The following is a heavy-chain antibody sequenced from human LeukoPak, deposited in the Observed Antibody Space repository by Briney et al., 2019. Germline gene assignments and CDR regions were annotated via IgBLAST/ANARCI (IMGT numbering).Heavy chain of an antibody. CDR2: TYYRSKWYN. CDR1: GDSVSSNSAA. Sequence: SQTLSLTCAISGDSVSSNSAAWNWIRQSPSRGLEWLGRTYYRSKWYNDYAVSVKSRITINPDTSKNQFSLQLNSVTPEGTAVYYCASELVVAATYPTHDPHYYYYGMDVWGQGTTVTVSS. CDR3: ASELVVAATYPTHDPHYYYYGMDV. V-gene: IGHV6-1*01. D-gene: IGHD2-15*01. J-gene: IGHJ6*02.